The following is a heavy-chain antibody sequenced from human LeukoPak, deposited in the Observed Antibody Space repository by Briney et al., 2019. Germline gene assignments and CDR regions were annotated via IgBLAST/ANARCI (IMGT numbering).Heavy chain of an antibody. D-gene: IGHD3-9*01. CDR1: GFTFSSYS. CDR2: ISSSSSYI. J-gene: IGHJ3*02. CDR3: ARRQGILTGYQDTDAFDI. V-gene: IGHV3-21*05. Sequence: GGSLRLSCAASGFTFSSYSMNWVRQAPGKGLGWVSYISSSSSYIYYADSVKGRFTISRDNAKNSLYLQMNSLRAEDTAVYYCARRQGILTGYQDTDAFDIWGQGTMVTVSS.